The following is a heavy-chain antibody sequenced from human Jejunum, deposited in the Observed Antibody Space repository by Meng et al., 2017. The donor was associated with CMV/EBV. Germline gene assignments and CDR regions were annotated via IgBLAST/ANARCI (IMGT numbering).Heavy chain of an antibody. J-gene: IGHJ3*02. CDR2: IKHDGGET. D-gene: IGHD2-8*01. CDR3: ATYCTDTVCRAFDI. V-gene: IGHV3-7*01. Sequence: YGFTFSNEWMTWVRQAPGKGLEWLANIKHDGGETYYAASVKGRFTISRDNAKKSLFLQMNSLGADDTAVYYCATYCTDTVCRAFDIWGHGTLVTVSS. CDR1: GFTFSNEW.